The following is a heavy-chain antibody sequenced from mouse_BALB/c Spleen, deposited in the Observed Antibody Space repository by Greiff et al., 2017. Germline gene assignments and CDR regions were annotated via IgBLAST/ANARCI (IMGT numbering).Heavy chain of an antibody. CDR3: ARWLLRAMDY. CDR2: ISSGGSYT. CDR1: GFTFSSYG. D-gene: IGHD2-3*01. Sequence: EVQVVESGGDLVKPGGSLKLSCAASGFTFSSYGMSWVRQTPDKRLEWVATISSGGSYTYYPDSVKGRFTISRDNAKNTLYLQMSSLKSEDTAMYYCARWLLRAMDYWGQGTSVTVSS. J-gene: IGHJ4*01. V-gene: IGHV5-6*01.